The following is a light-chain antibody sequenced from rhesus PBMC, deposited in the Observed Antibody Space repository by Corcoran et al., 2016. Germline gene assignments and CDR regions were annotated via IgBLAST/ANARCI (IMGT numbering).Light chain of an antibody. CDR2: KAS. Sequence: DIQMTQSPSSLSASVGDTVTITCRASQSISSWLDWYQQKPGKAPKLLIYKASSLQSGVPSRFSGSGSVTDFTLTISSLQPEDFATYYCLQHNSYPLTFGGGTKVEIK. J-gene: IGKJ4*01. CDR3: LQHNSYPLT. CDR1: QSISSW. V-gene: IGKV1-22*01.